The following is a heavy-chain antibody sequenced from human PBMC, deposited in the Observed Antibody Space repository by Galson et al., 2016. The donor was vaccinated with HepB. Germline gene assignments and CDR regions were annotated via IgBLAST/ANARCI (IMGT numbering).Heavy chain of an antibody. J-gene: IGHJ6*03. CDR2: IHPADSDT. Sequence: QSGAEVKKPGESLAISCKASGYIFASYWIAWVRQAPGKDLEWMGIIHPADSDTRYSPSFQGQVTISADRSISTAYLKWSSLKASDSAMYYCVRKSVAADYMDVWGKGTTVTVSS. V-gene: IGHV5-51*01. D-gene: IGHD6-25*01. CDR3: VRKSVAADYMDV. CDR1: GYIFASYW.